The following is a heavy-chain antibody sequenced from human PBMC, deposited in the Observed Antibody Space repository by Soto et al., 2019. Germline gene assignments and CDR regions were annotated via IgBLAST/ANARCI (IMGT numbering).Heavy chain of an antibody. CDR3: ARGIAAAGEIDY. CDR2: IYYSGST. J-gene: IGHJ4*02. V-gene: IGHV4-59*01. CDR1: GGSISSYY. Sequence: SETLSLTCTVSGGSISSYYWSWIRQPPGKGLEWVGYIYYSGSTNYNPSLKSRVTISVDTSKNQFSLKLSSVTAADTAVYYCARGIAAAGEIDYWGQGTLVTVS. D-gene: IGHD6-13*01.